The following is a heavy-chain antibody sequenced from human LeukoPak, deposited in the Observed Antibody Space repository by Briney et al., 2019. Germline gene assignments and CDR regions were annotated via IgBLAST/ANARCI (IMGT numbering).Heavy chain of an antibody. Sequence: GGSLRLSCAASGFTFSNYAMSWVRQAPGKGLEWVSAISGSGGSTYYADSVKGRFTISRDNSKNTLYLQMNSLRAEDTAVYYCQGAYYYGSGSYYRVSFDYWGQGTLVTVSS. CDR2: ISGSGGST. CDR3: QGAYYYGSGSYYRVSFDY. J-gene: IGHJ4*02. D-gene: IGHD3-10*01. V-gene: IGHV3-23*01. CDR1: GFTFSNYA.